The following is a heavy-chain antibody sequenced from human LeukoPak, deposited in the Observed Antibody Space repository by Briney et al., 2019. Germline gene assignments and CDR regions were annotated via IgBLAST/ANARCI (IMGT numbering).Heavy chain of an antibody. CDR1: GFTFSSYA. Sequence: GGSLRLSCAASGFTFSSYAMSWVRQAPGKGLEWVSAISGSGGSTYYADSVKGRFTISRDNSKNTLYLQMNSLRAEDTAVYYCAKGSYDSSGYRGDDAFDIWGQGTMVTVSS. V-gene: IGHV3-23*01. CDR3: AKGSYDSSGYRGDDAFDI. D-gene: IGHD3-22*01. CDR2: ISGSGGST. J-gene: IGHJ3*02.